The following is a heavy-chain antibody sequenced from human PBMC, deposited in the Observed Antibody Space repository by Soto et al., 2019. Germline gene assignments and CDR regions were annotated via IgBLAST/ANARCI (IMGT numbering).Heavy chain of an antibody. Sequence: GGSLRLSCAASGFSFSNYDMHWVRQGSVKALEWVSAIGAARDPYYLGSVKGRFTVSSDNDQKSSYLQMNNLRAEDTAVYNCARAYPGHLPRRADYYYALDVWGRGTPVTVSS. CDR1: GFSFSNYD. CDR2: IGAARDP. CDR3: ARAYPGHLPRRADYYYALDV. J-gene: IGHJ6*02. V-gene: IGHV3-13*05. D-gene: IGHD6-25*01.